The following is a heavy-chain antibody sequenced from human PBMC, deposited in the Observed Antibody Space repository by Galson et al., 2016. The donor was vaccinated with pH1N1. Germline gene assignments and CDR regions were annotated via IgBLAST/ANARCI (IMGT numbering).Heavy chain of an antibody. D-gene: IGHD3-22*01. V-gene: IGHV3-23*01. CDR3: ALTFYYDDSSYEGYSHH. Sequence: SLRLSCAASGFTFRTYAMNWVRQAPGKGLEWVSTIGGTGNNTYYGESVKDRFTVSRDNSRNTVYLEMNSLRGEDTATYYCALTFYYDDSSYEGYSHHWGQGTLVTVSS. CDR2: IGGTGNNT. CDR1: GFTFRTYA. J-gene: IGHJ1*01.